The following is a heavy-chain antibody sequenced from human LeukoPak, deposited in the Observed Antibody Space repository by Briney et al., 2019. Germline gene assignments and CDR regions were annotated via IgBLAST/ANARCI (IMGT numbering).Heavy chain of an antibody. V-gene: IGHV4-39*07. CDR2: IYYSGST. J-gene: IGHJ4*02. CDR1: GGSISSSSYY. Sequence: SETPSLTCTVSGGSISSSSYYWGWIRQPPGKGLEWIGSIYYSGSTYYNPSLKSRVTISVDTSKNQFSLKLSSVTAADTAVYYCARVSLLGVVIKGLDYWGQGTLVTVSS. D-gene: IGHD3-3*01. CDR3: ARVSLLGVVIKGLDY.